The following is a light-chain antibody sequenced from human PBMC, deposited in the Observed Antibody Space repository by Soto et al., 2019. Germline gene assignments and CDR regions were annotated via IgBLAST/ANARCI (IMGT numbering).Light chain of an antibody. J-gene: IGKJ2*02. V-gene: IGKV1-12*01. CDR1: QGISTY. Sequence: DIQMTQSPSSVSASVGDSVTITCRASQGISTYLAWYQQKPGKPPSLLIYAATTLQSGVPSRFSGSVSGKDVTLAFTSLQPEDFAAYYCQQANTLPRTFGEGTKLENK. CDR3: QQANTLPRT. CDR2: AAT.